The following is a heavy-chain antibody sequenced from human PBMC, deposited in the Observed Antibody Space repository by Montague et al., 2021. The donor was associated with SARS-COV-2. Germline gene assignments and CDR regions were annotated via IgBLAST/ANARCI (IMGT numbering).Heavy chain of an antibody. CDR1: GFTFSGYA. V-gene: IGHV3-30*04. Sequence: SLSLSWAAPGFTFSGYAMHWVRQAPGKGLEWVAVISFDGSNAWYADSVKGRFTISRDNSKNTVYLQMNSLRAEDTAVYYCARGGVWVGVDNSDYWGQGTLVTVSS. D-gene: IGHD3-10*01. CDR3: ARGGVWVGVDNSDY. J-gene: IGHJ4*02. CDR2: ISFDGSNA.